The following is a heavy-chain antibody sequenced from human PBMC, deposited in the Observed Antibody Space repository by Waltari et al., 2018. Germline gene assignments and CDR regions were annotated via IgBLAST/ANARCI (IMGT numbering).Heavy chain of an antibody. CDR3: ARLHFYGSGVDY. J-gene: IGHJ4*02. V-gene: IGHV1-3*01. CDR2: INPGNGNI. D-gene: IGHD3-10*01. Sequence: QVQLVQSGAEVKKPGASVTVSCKASGYPFSSYAIHWVRQAPGQGLEWMGWINPGNGNIKYSQKFQGRVTITRDTSASTADMELSSLRSEDTAVYYCARLHFYGSGVDYWGQGTLVTVSS. CDR1: GYPFSSYA.